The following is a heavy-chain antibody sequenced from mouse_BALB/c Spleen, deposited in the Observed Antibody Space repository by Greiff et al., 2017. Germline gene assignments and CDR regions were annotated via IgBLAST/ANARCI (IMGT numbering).Heavy chain of an antibody. Sequence: EVKLVESGGGLVKPGGSLKLSCAASGFTFSSYAMSWVRQSPEKRLEWVAEISSGGSYTYYPDTVTGRFTISRDNAKNTLYLEMSSLRSEDTAMYYCERASFDYWGQGTTLTVSS. CDR3: ERASFDY. J-gene: IGHJ2*01. CDR2: ISSGGSYT. V-gene: IGHV5-9-4*01. CDR1: GFTFSSYA.